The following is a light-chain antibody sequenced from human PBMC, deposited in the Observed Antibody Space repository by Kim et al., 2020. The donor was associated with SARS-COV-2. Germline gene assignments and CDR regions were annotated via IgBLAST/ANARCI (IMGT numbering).Light chain of an antibody. CDR3: SSYTSTSTWI. CDR2: DVS. CDR1: SSDIGGYDY. V-gene: IGLV2-14*03. J-gene: IGLJ2*01. Sequence: QSALTQPASVSGSPGQSITISCTGTSSDIGGYDYVSWYQQHPGKAPKLIIYDVSNRPSGVSNRFSASKSGNTASLTISGLQADDESDYYCSSYTSTSTWIFGGGTKLTVL.